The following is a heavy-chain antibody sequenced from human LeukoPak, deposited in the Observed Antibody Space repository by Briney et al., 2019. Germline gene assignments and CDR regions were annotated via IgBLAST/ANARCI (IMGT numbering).Heavy chain of an antibody. CDR1: GGSFSGYY. V-gene: IGHV4-34*01. J-gene: IGHJ4*02. CDR3: ARGIDDILTGYLY. Sequence: PSETLSLTCAVYGGSFSGYYWSWIRQPPGKGLEWIGEINHSGSTNYNPSLKSRVTISVDTSKNQFSLKLSSVTAADTAVYYCARGIDDILTGYLYWGQGTLVTVSS. D-gene: IGHD3-9*01. CDR2: INHSGST.